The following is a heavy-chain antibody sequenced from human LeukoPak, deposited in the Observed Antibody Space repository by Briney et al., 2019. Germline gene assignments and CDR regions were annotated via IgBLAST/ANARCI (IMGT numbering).Heavy chain of an antibody. V-gene: IGHV4-39*02. CDR1: GGSISSSSYY. D-gene: IGHD6-6*01. CDR2: IYYSGST. J-gene: IGHJ4*02. Sequence: PSETLSLTCTVSGGSISSSSYYWGWIRQPPGKGLEWIGSIYYSGSTYYNPSLKSRVTISVDTSKNQFSLKLSSVTAADTAVYYCARDPPSSSLYWGQGTLVTVSS. CDR3: ARDPPSSSLY.